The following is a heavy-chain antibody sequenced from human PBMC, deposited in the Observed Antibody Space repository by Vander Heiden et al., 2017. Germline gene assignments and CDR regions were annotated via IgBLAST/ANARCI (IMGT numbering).Heavy chain of an antibody. CDR2: ISWNSGSV. V-gene: IGHV3-9*01. Sequence: EVQLVESGGGLVQPGKSLRLSCAASGFTFDDYTRHWVRQAPGKGLEWVSGISWNSGSVGYADSVKGRFTISRDNAKNSLYLQMNSLRVEDTALYYCAKVQDCTNGVCSTWGQGTLVTVSS. CDR3: AKVQDCTNGVCST. D-gene: IGHD2-8*01. CDR1: GFTFDDYT. J-gene: IGHJ1*01.